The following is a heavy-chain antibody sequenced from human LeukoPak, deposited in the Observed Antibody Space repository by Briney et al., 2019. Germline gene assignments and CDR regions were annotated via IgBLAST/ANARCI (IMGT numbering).Heavy chain of an antibody. D-gene: IGHD1-14*01. V-gene: IGHV4-4*02. Sequence: SGTLSLTCAVSGGSISNSNWWSWVRQPPGKGLEWIGEIYHSGDTNYIPSLKSRVPITEDKSKNQFCLNVSSVTAAETAVYYCARVLSRGRRLGDAFDIWGQGTMVTVSS. CDR1: GGSISNSNW. CDR3: ARVLSRGRRLGDAFDI. CDR2: IYHSGDT. J-gene: IGHJ3*02.